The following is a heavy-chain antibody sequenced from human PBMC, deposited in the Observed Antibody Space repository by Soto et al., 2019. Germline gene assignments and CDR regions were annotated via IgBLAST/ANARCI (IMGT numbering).Heavy chain of an antibody. V-gene: IGHV3-21*01. D-gene: IGHD6-19*01. CDR3: ARDRSADRFVQYFQH. Sequence: LRLSCAASGFIFTSYSMVWVRLAPGKGLEWVASISSGSDSIFYADSVKGRFTVSRDNAKNSLFLQMNNLRAEDTAVYFCARDRSADRFVQYFQHWGQGNQVTVSS. J-gene: IGHJ1*01. CDR2: ISSGSDSI. CDR1: GFIFTSYS.